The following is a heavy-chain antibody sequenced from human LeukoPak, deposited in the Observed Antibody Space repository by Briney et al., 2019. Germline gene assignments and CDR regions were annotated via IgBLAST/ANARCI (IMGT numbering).Heavy chain of an antibody. CDR2: ISSSSGYI. Sequence: GGSLRLSCAASGFTFSSYRMNWVRQAPGKGLEWVSSISSSSGYIYYADAVKGRCTISRDNAKNSLYLVMNSLRAEDTGVYYCARELVSSGSLDYWGQGTLVTVSS. CDR3: ARELVSSGSLDY. J-gene: IGHJ4*02. CDR1: GFTFSSYR. D-gene: IGHD3-10*01. V-gene: IGHV3-21*01.